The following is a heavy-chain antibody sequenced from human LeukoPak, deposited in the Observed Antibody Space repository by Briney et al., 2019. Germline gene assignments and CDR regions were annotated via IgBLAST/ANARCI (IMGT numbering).Heavy chain of an antibody. D-gene: IGHD2-2*01. CDR1: GFTFSSYG. CDR2: IRYDGSNK. J-gene: IGHJ5*02. V-gene: IGHV3-30*02. Sequence: PGGSLRLSCAASGFTFSSYGMHWVRQAPGKGLEWVAFIRYDGSNKYYADSVKGRFTISRDNSKNTLYLQMNSLRAEDTAVYYCAKDAIVVVPAAVGAPWFDPWGQGTLVTVSS. CDR3: AKDAIVVVPAAVGAPWFDP.